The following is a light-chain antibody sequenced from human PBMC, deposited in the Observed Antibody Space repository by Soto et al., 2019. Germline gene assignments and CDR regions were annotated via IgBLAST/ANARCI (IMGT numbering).Light chain of an antibody. CDR3: QQRSNLPPT. CDR1: QSVSSN. Sequence: ELVMTQSPATLSVSPGERATHSCRASQSVSSNLAWYQQKPGQAPRILIYGASTRATGIPARFSGSGSGTEFTLTISRLETEDFAIYDCQQRSNLPPTFGQGTQLDIK. V-gene: IGKV3-15*01. CDR2: GAS. J-gene: IGKJ5*01.